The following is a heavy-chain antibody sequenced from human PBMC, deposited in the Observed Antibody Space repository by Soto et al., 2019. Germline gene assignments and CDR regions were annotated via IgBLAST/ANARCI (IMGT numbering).Heavy chain of an antibody. CDR1: GFTFSSYW. Sequence: LRLSCAASGFTFSSYWMHWVRQAPGKGLVWVSRINSDGSSTSYADSVKGRFTISRDNAKNTLYLQMNSLRAEDTAVYYCARDPYSSGWYWDQTHYGMDVWGQGTTVTVSS. CDR2: INSDGSST. CDR3: ARDPYSSGWYWDQTHYGMDV. J-gene: IGHJ6*02. D-gene: IGHD6-19*01. V-gene: IGHV3-74*01.